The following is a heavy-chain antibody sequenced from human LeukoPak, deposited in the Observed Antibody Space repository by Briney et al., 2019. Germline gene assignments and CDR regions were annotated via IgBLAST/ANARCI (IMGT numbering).Heavy chain of an antibody. CDR1: GGSISSSSYY. Sequence: SETLSLTCTVSGGSISSSSYYWGWIRQPPGKGLEWIGSIYYSGSTYYNPSLKSRVTISVDTSKNQLSLKLSSVTAADTAVYYCARSPKTMIVVVADYWGQGTLVTVSS. J-gene: IGHJ4*02. V-gene: IGHV4-39*01. CDR2: IYYSGST. D-gene: IGHD3-22*01. CDR3: ARSPKTMIVVVADY.